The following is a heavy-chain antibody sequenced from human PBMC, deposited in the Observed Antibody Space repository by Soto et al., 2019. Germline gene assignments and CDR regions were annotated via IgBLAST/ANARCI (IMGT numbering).Heavy chain of an antibody. V-gene: IGHV3-74*01. CDR2: ASPDGTST. CDR3: TRHGPGDYFLFDP. J-gene: IGHJ5*02. D-gene: IGHD4-17*01. CDR1: GFTFSCFW. Sequence: GGSLRLSCAASGFTFSCFWMHWVRQAPGKGLVWVSRASPDGTSTSYADSVKGRFTISRDNSKKMLYMQMNGLRADDTAVYYCTRHGPGDYFLFDPWGQGTLVTVSS.